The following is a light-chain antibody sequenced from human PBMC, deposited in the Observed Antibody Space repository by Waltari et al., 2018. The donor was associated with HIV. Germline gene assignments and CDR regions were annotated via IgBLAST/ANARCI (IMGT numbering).Light chain of an antibody. J-gene: IGLJ1*01. V-gene: IGLV2-14*01. CDR3: SSLTSGSTRYV. CDR1: RSDVGSYNY. Sequence: QSALTRPASVSGSPGQSITIPCTGTRSDVGSYNYVSWSQREPGKAPKLMIYEVNKRPSGISNRFSGSKSGNTASLTISGLQAEDEADYYCSSLTSGSTRYVFGTGTKVTVL. CDR2: EVN.